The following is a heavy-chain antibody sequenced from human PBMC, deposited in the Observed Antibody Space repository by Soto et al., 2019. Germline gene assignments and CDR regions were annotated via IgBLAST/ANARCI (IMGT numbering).Heavy chain of an antibody. Sequence: SETLSLTCTVSGGSISSYYWSWIRQPPGKGLEWIGYIYYSGSTNYNPSLKSRVTISVDTSKNQFSLKLSSVTAADTAVYYCARDGSSRAVDVLGQGTTVTVSS. J-gene: IGHJ6*02. D-gene: IGHD6-13*01. V-gene: IGHV4-59*01. CDR1: GGSISSYY. CDR2: IYYSGST. CDR3: ARDGSSRAVDV.